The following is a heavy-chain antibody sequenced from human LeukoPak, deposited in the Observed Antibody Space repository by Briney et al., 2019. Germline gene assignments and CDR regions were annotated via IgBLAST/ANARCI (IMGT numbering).Heavy chain of an antibody. CDR3: ARDRQGDY. Sequence: VASVKVSCKASGYTFTSYGISWVRQAPGQGLEWMGWISAYNGYTNYVQKFQGRVTMTTDTSTTTAYMELRSLTSDDTAVYYCARDRQGDYWGQGTLVTVSS. CDR1: GYTFTSYG. J-gene: IGHJ4*02. CDR2: ISAYNGYT. V-gene: IGHV1-18*01.